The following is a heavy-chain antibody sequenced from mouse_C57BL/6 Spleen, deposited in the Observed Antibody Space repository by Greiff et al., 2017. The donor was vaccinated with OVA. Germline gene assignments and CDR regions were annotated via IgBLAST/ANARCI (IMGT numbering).Heavy chain of an antibody. V-gene: IGHV1-47*01. D-gene: IGHD2-4*01. Sequence: VQVVESGAELVKPGASVKMSCKASGYTFTTYPIEWMKQNHGKSLEWIGNFHPYNDDTKYNEKFKGKATLTVEKSSSTVYLELSRLTSDDSAVYYCARPGDYDGAWFAYWGQGTLVTVSA. CDR3: ARPGDYDGAWFAY. J-gene: IGHJ3*01. CDR2: FHPYNDDT. CDR1: GYTFTTYP.